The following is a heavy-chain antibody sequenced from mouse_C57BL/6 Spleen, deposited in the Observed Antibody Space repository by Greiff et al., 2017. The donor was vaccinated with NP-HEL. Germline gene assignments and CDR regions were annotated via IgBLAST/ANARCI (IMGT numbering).Heavy chain of an antibody. Sequence: EVMLVESGGGLVKPGGSLKLSCAASGFTFSDYGMHWVRQAPEKGLEWVAYISSGSSTIYYADTVKGRFTISRDNAKNTLFLQMTSLRSEDTAMYYCARGDYEYYYAMDYWGQGTSVTVSS. CDR3: ARGDYEYYYAMDY. V-gene: IGHV5-17*01. J-gene: IGHJ4*01. CDR1: GFTFSDYG. D-gene: IGHD2-4*01. CDR2: ISSGSSTI.